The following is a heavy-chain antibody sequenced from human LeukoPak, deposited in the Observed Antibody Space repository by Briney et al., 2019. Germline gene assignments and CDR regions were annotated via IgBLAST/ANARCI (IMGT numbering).Heavy chain of an antibody. J-gene: IGHJ4*02. CDR2: IRTTAEGAKYA. CDR1: GFSFTDYP. CDR3: ATDQRYAFDY. D-gene: IGHD3-9*01. Sequence: GGSLRLSCATSGFSFTDYPMNWVRQAPGKGLEWISNIRTTAEGAKYAYYADSVKGRVTISRDDGKNTLYLHMNSLRDDDTVVFHCATDQRYAFDYWGQGILVTVSS. V-gene: IGHV3-48*02.